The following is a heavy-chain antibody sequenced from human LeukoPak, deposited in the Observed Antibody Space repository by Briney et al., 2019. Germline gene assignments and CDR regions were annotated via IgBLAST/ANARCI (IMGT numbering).Heavy chain of an antibody. CDR1: GFTFGDYA. D-gene: IGHD4-17*01. J-gene: IGHJ4*02. V-gene: IGHV3-49*04. CDR2: IRSKAYGGTT. CDR3: TRAYTQLYTVTGGY. Sequence: PGGSLTLSCTASGFTFGDYAMSWVRQAPGKGLEWVGFIRSKAYGGTTEYAASVKGRFTISRDDSKSIAYLQMNSLKTEDTAVYYCTRAYTQLYTVTGGYWGQGTLVTVSS.